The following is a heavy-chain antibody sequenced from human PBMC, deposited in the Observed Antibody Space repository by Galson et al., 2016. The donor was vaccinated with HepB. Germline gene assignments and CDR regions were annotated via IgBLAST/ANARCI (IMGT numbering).Heavy chain of an antibody. Sequence: SLRLSCAASGFTFSSYGMNWVRQAPGKGLEWVAVISYDGSNKYSADSVKGRFTISSDNSKNTLYLQMNSLGAEDTAVYYCAKVGILGTTTQSKGMDVWGQGTTVTVSS. V-gene: IGHV3-30*18. CDR1: GFTFSSYG. D-gene: IGHD1-26*01. CDR2: ISYDGSNK. J-gene: IGHJ6*02. CDR3: AKVGILGTTTQSKGMDV.